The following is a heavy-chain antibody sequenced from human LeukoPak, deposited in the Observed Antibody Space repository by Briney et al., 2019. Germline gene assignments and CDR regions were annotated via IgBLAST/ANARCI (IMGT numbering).Heavy chain of an antibody. CDR3: ARELRVVRGVMIDY. D-gene: IGHD3-10*01. CDR2: INWNGAST. V-gene: IGHV3-20*04. Sequence: GGSLRLSCAASGFTFDDYGMSWVRQAPGKGLEWVSDINWNGASTGYGDSLKGRFTISRDNAKNSLYLQMNSLRAEDTAVYYCARELRVVRGVMIDYWGQGILVTVSS. J-gene: IGHJ4*02. CDR1: GFTFDDYG.